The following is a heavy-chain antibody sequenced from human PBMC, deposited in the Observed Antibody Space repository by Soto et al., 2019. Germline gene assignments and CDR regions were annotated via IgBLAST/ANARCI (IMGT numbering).Heavy chain of an antibody. D-gene: IGHD5-12*01. V-gene: IGHV4-31*03. CDR2: IYYSGST. J-gene: IGHJ2*01. CDR3: ARDEEYSGYAYFDL. CDR1: GGSISSGGYY. Sequence: QVQLQESGPGLVKPSQTLSLTCTVSGGSISSGGYYWSWIRQHPGKGLEWIGYIYYSGSTYYNPALKSRVTISVDTSKNQFSLKLSSVTAADTAVYYCARDEEYSGYAYFDLWGRGTLVTVSS.